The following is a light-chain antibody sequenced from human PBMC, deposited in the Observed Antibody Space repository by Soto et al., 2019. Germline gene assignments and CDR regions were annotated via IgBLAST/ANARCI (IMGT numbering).Light chain of an antibody. V-gene: IGKV1-5*01. CDR3: QQYNSYRT. CDR1: QSISSY. J-gene: IGKJ1*01. Sequence: IPLSQSPSFMSASXGDRVTITCRASQSISSYLNWYQQKPGXAPKFXIYDASSLESGVTSRFSGSGYGKEFNITISSLQPDDFATYECQQYNSYRTFGQGTKVDIK. CDR2: DAS.